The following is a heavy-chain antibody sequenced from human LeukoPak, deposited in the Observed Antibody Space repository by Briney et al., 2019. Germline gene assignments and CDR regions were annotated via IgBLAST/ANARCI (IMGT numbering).Heavy chain of an antibody. V-gene: IGHV3-7*05. CDR3: VRSGGY. D-gene: IGHD1-26*01. J-gene: IGHJ4*02. CDR1: GFPFDISW. Sequence: PGGSLRLSCAASGFPFDISWLNWVRQAPGKGPEWVATMKPDGSEKYYVDSVKGRFTISRDNAKNSLCLQMNSLRAEDTAIYYCVRSGGYWGQGTLVTVSS. CDR2: MKPDGSEK.